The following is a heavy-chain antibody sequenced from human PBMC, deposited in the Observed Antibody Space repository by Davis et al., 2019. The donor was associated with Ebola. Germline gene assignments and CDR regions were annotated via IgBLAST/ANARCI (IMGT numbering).Heavy chain of an antibody. V-gene: IGHV4-34*01. CDR1: GGSFSGYY. CDR3: ARDSGGRGLPFEGMVSYFDY. D-gene: IGHD5-18*01. J-gene: IGHJ4*02. Sequence: PSETLSLTCAVYGGSFSGYYWSWIRQPPGKGLEWIGEINHSGSTNYNPSLKSRVTISVDKSKNQFSLKLSSVTAADTAVYYCARDSGGRGLPFEGMVSYFDYWGQGTLVTVSS. CDR2: INHSGST.